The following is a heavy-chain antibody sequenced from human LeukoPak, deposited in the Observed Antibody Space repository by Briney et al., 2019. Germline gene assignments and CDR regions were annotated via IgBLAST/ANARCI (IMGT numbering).Heavy chain of an antibody. D-gene: IGHD2-8*01. J-gene: IGHJ6*02. CDR1: GFTFSSYS. CDR3: ARDYCTNGVSFDYYYYGVDV. CDR2: ISSSSSYI. V-gene: IGHV3-21*01. Sequence: GGSLRLSCAASGFTFSSYSMNWVRQAPGKGLEWVSSISSSSSYIYYADSVKGRFTISRDNAKNSLYLQMNSLRAEDTAVYYCARDYCTNGVSFDYYYYGVDVWGQGTTVTVSS.